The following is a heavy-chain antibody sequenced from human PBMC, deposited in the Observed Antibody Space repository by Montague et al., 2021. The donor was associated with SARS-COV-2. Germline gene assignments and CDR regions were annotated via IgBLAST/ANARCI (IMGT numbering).Heavy chain of an antibody. J-gene: IGHJ5*02. CDR3: ARVRSITMIVVVITPMGWFDP. CDR2: IYHSGST. V-gene: IGHV4-38-2*02. D-gene: IGHD3-22*01. Sequence: SETLSLTCTVSGYSISSGYYWGWIRQPPGKGLEWIGSIYHSGSTYYNPSLKSRVTISVDTSKNQLSLKLSSVTAADTAVYYCARVRSITMIVVVITPMGWFDPWGQGTLVTVSS. CDR1: GYSISSGYY.